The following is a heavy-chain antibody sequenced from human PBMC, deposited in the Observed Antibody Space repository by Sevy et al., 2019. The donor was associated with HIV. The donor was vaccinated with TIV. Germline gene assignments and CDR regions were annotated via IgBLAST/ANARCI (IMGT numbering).Heavy chain of an antibody. D-gene: IGHD6-19*01. CDR2: MYTSGIT. V-gene: IGHV4-61*02. CDR1: GGSINSGNYY. J-gene: IGHJ3*02. CDR3: ARARYGSGYDAFDI. Sequence: SETLSLTCTVSGGSINSGNYYWSWIRQPAGKGLEWIGRMYTSGITNYNPSLKSRVTISLDTSKNQFSLRLSSVTAADTAVYYCARARYGSGYDAFDIWGQGTMVTVSS.